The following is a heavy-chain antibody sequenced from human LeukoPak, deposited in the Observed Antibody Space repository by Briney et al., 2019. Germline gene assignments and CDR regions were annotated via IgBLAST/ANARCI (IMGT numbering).Heavy chain of an antibody. CDR1: GITLSTYW. Sequence: GGSLRLSCAGSGITLSTYWMSWIRRAPGKGLEWVGNIKQDGSEKYFVDSLRGRFTISRDNAKNSLFLQMNSLRAEDTAVYYCARDQGAFDMWGQGTMVTVSS. J-gene: IGHJ3*02. V-gene: IGHV3-7*05. CDR3: ARDQGAFDM. CDR2: IKQDGSEK.